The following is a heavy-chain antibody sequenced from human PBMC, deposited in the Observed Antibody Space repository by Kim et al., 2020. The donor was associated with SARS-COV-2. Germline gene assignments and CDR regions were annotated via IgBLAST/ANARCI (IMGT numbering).Heavy chain of an antibody. V-gene: IGHV3-53*01. J-gene: IGHJ4*02. CDR2: GGST. D-gene: IGHD6-19*01. CDR3: ARGSSRLDY. Sequence: GGSTYYADSVKCRITISRDNSKDTLYLQMNSLRAEDTAVYYCARGSSRLDYWGQGTLVTVSS.